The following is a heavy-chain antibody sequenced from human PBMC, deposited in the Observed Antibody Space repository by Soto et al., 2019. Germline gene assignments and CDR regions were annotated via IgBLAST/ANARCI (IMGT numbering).Heavy chain of an antibody. D-gene: IGHD3-3*01. Sequence: ASVKVSCKASGYTFTGYYMHWVRQAPGQGLEWMGWINPNSGGTNYAQKFQGRVTMTRDTSISTAYMELSRLRSDDTAVYYCARASITIFGVALSWFDPWGQGTLVTGSS. CDR3: ARASITIFGVALSWFDP. CDR2: INPNSGGT. CDR1: GYTFTGYY. V-gene: IGHV1-2*02. J-gene: IGHJ5*02.